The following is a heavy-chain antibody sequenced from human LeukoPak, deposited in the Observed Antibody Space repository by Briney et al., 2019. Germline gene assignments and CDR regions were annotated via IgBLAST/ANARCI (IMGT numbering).Heavy chain of an antibody. Sequence: GGSLRLSCAASGFTFSDYYMSWIRQAPGKGLEWVSAISGSGGSTYYADSVKGRFTISRDNSKNTLYLQMNSLRAEDTAVYYCAKDRSKYCSSTSCYWNSYWGQGTLVTVSS. D-gene: IGHD2-2*01. CDR3: AKDRSKYCSSTSCYWNSY. J-gene: IGHJ4*02. CDR1: GFTFSDYY. V-gene: IGHV3-23*01. CDR2: ISGSGGST.